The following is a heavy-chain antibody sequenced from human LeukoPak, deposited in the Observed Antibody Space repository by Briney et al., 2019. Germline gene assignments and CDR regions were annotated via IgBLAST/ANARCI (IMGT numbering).Heavy chain of an antibody. V-gene: IGHV4-61*02. CDR1: GGSISSGSYY. J-gene: IGHJ5*02. D-gene: IGHD2-2*01. CDR3: ARDGYCTTTNCYPNWFDP. CDR2: INTSGNT. Sequence: SETLSLTCTVSGGSISSGSYYWSWIRQPAGKGLEWIGRINTSGNTNYNPSLKSRLTMSVDTSNNQFSLKLSSVTAADTAVYYCARDGYCTTTNCYPNWFDPWGQGTLVIVSS.